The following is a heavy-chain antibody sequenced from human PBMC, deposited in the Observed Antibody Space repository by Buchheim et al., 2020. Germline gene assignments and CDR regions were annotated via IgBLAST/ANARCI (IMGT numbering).Heavy chain of an antibody. D-gene: IGHD4-23*01. J-gene: IGHJ6*02. CDR1: GYTFTSYD. CDR3: ATKSRWESYDHYGMDV. CDR2: MNPNSGNT. V-gene: IGHV1-8*01. Sequence: QVQLVQSGAEVKKPGASVKVSCKASGYTFTSYDIIWVRQASGQGLEWMGWMNPNSGNTGYAQRFQGRVTMTRDASISTAYMELSSLRSEHRAMYFCATKSRWESYDHYGMDVWGQGTT.